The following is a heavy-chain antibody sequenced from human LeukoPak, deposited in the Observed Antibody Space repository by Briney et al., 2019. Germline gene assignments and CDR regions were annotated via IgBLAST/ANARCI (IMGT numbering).Heavy chain of an antibody. J-gene: IGHJ4*02. CDR3: AKAPTPTGFYMHF. V-gene: IGHV3-43*02. Sequence: GGSLRLSRAASGFTFGDYAMHWVRQGPGKGLEWVSYISGDGSTTYYAESVKGRFTISRDNSKTSLYLQMNSLRTEDTALYYCAKAPTPTGFYMHFWGQGTLVTVSS. D-gene: IGHD3-9*01. CDR1: GFTFGDYA. CDR2: ISGDGSTT.